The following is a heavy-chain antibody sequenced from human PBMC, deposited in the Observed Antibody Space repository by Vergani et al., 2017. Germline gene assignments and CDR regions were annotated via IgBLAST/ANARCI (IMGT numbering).Heavy chain of an antibody. CDR1: GFTFDDYA. CDR3: VKDIAASGNCWYFDL. D-gene: IGHD6-13*01. Sequence: EVQLVESGGGLVQPGRSLRLPCAASGFTFDDYAMHWVRQAPGKGLEWVSGINWNSVSIAYADSVKGRFTISRDNAKNSLYLQMNSLRAEDTALYYYVKDIAASGNCWYFDLWGRGTLVTVSS. V-gene: IGHV3-9*01. J-gene: IGHJ2*01. CDR2: INWNSVSI.